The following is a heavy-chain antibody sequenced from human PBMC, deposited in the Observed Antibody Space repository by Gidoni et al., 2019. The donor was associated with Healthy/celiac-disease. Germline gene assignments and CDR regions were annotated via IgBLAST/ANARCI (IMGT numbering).Heavy chain of an antibody. J-gene: IGHJ4*02. Sequence: SSYGMHWVRQAPGKGLEWVAVISYDGSNKYYADSVKGRFTISRDNSKNTLYLQMNSLRAEDTAVYYCAKDSSSWYLLCDYWGQGTLVTVSS. D-gene: IGHD6-13*01. V-gene: IGHV3-30*18. CDR1: SSYG. CDR2: ISYDGSNK. CDR3: AKDSSSWYLLCDY.